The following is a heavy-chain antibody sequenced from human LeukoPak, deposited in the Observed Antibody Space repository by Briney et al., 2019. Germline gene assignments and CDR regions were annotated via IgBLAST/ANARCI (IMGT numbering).Heavy chain of an antibody. D-gene: IGHD4-17*01. CDR3: AKDRYGDYGLCDY. CDR2: ISGSGGST. Sequence: PGGSLRLSCAASGFTFSSYAMSWVRQAPGRGLEWVSAISGSGGSTYYADSVKGRFTISRDNSKNTLYLQMNSLRAEDTAVYYCAKDRYGDYGLCDYWGQEPWSPSPQ. CDR1: GFTFSSYA. J-gene: IGHJ4*01. V-gene: IGHV3-23*01.